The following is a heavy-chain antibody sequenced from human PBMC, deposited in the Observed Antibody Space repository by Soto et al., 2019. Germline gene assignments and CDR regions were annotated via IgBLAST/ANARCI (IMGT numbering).Heavy chain of an antibody. D-gene: IGHD2-15*01. V-gene: IGHV3-33*01. CDR1: GFTFSSYG. CDR3: ARDGRLVVVAATPGENYYYYMDV. Sequence: QVQLVESGGGVVQPGRSLRLSCAASGFTFSSYGMHWVRQAPGKGLGWVAVIWYDGSNKYYADSVKGRFTICRDNSRNTLNLHMNSVRAEDTAVYYCARDGRLVVVAATPGENYYYYMDVWGKGTTVTVS. J-gene: IGHJ6*03. CDR2: IWYDGSNK.